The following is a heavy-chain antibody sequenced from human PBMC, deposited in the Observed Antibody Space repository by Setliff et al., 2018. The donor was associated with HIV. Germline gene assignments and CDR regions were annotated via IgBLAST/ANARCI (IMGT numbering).Heavy chain of an antibody. D-gene: IGHD6-13*01. CDR1: GDTFNKYA. V-gene: IGHV1-69*13. CDR3: ARGLTAPAAAGS. J-gene: IGHJ5*02. CDR2: IIPRLRAT. Sequence: GASVKVSCKVSGDTFNKYAISWVRQAPGQGLEWMGGIIPRLRATKYAQRFQGRVTITADESTSTAYMELSSLRSEDTAFYYCARGLTAPAAAGSWGQGMLVTVSS.